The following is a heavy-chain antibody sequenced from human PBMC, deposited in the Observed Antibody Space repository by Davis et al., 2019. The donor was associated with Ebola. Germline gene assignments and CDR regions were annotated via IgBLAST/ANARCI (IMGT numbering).Heavy chain of an antibody. CDR3: ARESLTTGRGDYYYYGMDV. CDR1: GYTLTELS. V-gene: IGHV1-24*01. Sequence: ASVKVSCKVSGYTLTELSMHWVRQAPGKGLEWMGGFDPEDGETIYAQKFQGRVTMTEDTSTDTAYMELSSLRSEDTAVYYCARESLTTGRGDYYYYGMDVWGKGTTVTVSS. CDR2: FDPEDGET. J-gene: IGHJ6*04. D-gene: IGHD4-17*01.